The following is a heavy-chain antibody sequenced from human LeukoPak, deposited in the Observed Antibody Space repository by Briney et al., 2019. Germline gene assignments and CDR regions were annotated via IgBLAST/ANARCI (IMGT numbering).Heavy chain of an antibody. J-gene: IGHJ4*02. V-gene: IGHV1-18*01. Sequence: ASVKVSCTASGYTFTSYGISWVRQAPGQGLEWMGWISAYNGNTNYAQKLQGRVTITRNTSISTAYMELSSLRSEDTAVYYCARRRRDGYKDYWGQGTLVTVSS. D-gene: IGHD5-24*01. CDR3: ARRRRDGYKDY. CDR1: GYTFTSYG. CDR2: ISAYNGNT.